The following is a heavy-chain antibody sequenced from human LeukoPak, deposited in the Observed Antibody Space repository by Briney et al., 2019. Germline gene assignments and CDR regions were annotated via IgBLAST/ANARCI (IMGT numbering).Heavy chain of an antibody. J-gene: IGHJ6*03. CDR1: GGTFSSYA. CDR2: IIPIFGTA. D-gene: IGHD3-10*01. Sequence: SVKVSCKASGGTFSSYAISWVRQAPGQGLEWMGGIIPIFGTANYAQKFQGRVTITADTSTSTAYMELRSLRSDDTAVYYCARDSPLLWFGELLSNPRYYYYYMDVWGKGTTVTISS. CDR3: ARDSPLLWFGELLSNPRYYYYYMDV. V-gene: IGHV1-69*06.